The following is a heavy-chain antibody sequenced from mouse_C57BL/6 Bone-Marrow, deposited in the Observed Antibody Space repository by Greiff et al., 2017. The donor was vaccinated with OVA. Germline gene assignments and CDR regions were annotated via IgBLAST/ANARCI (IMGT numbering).Heavy chain of an antibody. D-gene: IGHD2-12*01. CDR3: VRDSFYWYFDV. J-gene: IGHJ1*03. V-gene: IGHV10-1*01. Sequence: EVQLVESGGGLVQPKGSLKLSCAAPGFSFNTYAMNWVRQAPGKGLEWVARIRSKSNNYATYYADSVKDRFTISRDDSESMLYLQMNNLKTEDTAMYYCVRDSFYWYFDVWGTGTTVTVSS. CDR2: IRSKSNNYAT. CDR1: GFSFNTYA.